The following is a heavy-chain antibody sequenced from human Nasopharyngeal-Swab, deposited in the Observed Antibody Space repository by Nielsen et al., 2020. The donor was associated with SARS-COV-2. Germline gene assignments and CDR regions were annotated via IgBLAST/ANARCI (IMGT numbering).Heavy chain of an antibody. J-gene: IGHJ6*02. CDR3: ARTYYYGSGSYYSPPYYYYGMDV. CDR1: GFTFISYG. D-gene: IGHD3-10*01. Sequence: GGSLRLSCAASGFTFISYGMHWVRQAPGKGLEWVAVISYDGSNKYYADSVKGRFTISRDNSKNTLYLQMNSLRAEDTAVYYCARTYYYGSGSYYSPPYYYYGMDVWGQGTTVTVSS. CDR2: ISYDGSNK. V-gene: IGHV3-30*03.